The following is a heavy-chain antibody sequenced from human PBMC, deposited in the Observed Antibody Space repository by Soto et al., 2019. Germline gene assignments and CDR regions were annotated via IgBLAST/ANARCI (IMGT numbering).Heavy chain of an antibody. J-gene: IGHJ4*02. CDR1: GGTFSSYA. CDR2: IIPIFGTA. Sequence: SVKVSCKASGGTFSSYAISWVRQAPGQGLEWMGGIIPIFGTANYAQRFQGRVTITADKSTSTAYMELSSLRSEDAAVYYCAKAFGSGSILYAYWGQGTLVTVSS. V-gene: IGHV1-69*06. CDR3: AKAFGSGSILYAY. D-gene: IGHD3-3*01.